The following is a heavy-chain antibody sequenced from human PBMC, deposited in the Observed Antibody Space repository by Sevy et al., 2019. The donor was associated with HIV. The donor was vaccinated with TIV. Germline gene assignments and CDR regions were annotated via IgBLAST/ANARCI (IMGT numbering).Heavy chain of an antibody. CDR3: ARDHTDIVVVVAATGYYYGMDV. V-gene: IGHV1-69*13. CDR2: IIPIFGTA. Sequence: ASVKVSCKASGGTFSSYAISWVRQAPGQGLEWMGGIIPIFGTANYAQKFQGRVTITADESTSTAYMELSSLRSEDTAEYYCARDHTDIVVVVAATGYYYGMDVWGQGTTVTVSS. D-gene: IGHD2-15*01. J-gene: IGHJ6*02. CDR1: GGTFSSYA.